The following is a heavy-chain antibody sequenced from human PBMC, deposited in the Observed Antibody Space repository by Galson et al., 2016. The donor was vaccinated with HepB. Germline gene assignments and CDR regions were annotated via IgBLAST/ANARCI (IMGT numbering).Heavy chain of an antibody. J-gene: IGHJ4*02. CDR2: IVAGNGDT. Sequence: SVKVSCKASGYTFTSYALSWVRQAPGQGLEWMGWIVAGNGDTKYAQKFQERVTITRDMSTRTAYMELSSLTSEDTAVYYCAARGNSWPYYWGQGTLVTVSS. CDR1: GYTFTSYA. V-gene: IGHV1-58*01. CDR3: AARGNSWPYY. D-gene: IGHD6-13*01.